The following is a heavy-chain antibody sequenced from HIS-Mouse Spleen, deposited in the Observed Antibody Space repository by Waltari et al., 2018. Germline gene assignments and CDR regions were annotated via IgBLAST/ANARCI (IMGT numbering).Heavy chain of an antibody. CDR3: ARHEGQQLVTSLFDY. J-gene: IGHJ4*02. Sequence: QLQLQESGPGLVKPSETLSLTCTVSGGHISSRSYDRGWLRPPPGKGLERIGSVYYMGSTTNNPSLKSRVTISVDTSKTQFSLKLSSVTAADTAVYYCARHEGQQLVTSLFDYWGQGTLVTVSS. D-gene: IGHD6-13*01. CDR2: VYYMGST. CDR1: GGHISSRSYD. V-gene: IGHV4-39*01.